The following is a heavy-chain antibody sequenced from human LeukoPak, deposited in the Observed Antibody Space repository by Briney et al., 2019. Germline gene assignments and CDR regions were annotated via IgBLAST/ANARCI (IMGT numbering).Heavy chain of an antibody. CDR3: ARNDFWSGYYTPTDY. CDR2: INWNGGST. D-gene: IGHD3-3*01. J-gene: IGHJ4*02. CDR1: GFTFDDYG. V-gene: IGHV3-20*04. Sequence: GGSLRLSCAASGFTFDDYGMSRVRQAPGKGLEWVSGINWNGGSTGYADSVKGRFTISRDNAKNSLYLQMNSLRAEDTAVYYCARNDFWSGYYTPTDYWGQGTLVTVSS.